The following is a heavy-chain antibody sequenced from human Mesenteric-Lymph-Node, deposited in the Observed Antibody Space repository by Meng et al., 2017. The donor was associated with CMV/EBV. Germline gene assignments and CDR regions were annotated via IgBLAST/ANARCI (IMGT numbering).Heavy chain of an antibody. V-gene: IGHV3-21*01. Sequence: GESLKISCAASGFTFSSYSMNWVRQAPGKGLEWVSSISSSSSYIYYADSVKGRFTISRDSAKNSLYLQMNSLRAEDTAVYYCARGGWNFDYWGQGTLVTVSS. CDR1: GFTFSSYS. D-gene: IGHD2-15*01. CDR3: ARGGWNFDY. J-gene: IGHJ4*02. CDR2: ISSSSSYI.